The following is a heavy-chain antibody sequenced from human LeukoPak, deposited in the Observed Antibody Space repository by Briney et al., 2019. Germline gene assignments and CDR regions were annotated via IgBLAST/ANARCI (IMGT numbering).Heavy chain of an antibody. CDR1: GGSFSGYY. CDR2: INHSGST. CDR3: AREVVVAASSAFDI. Sequence: SETLSLTCAVYGGSFSGYYWSWIRQPPGKGLEWIGEINHSGSTNYNPSLKSRVTISVDTSKNQFSLKLSSVTAADTAVYYCAREVVVAASSAFDIWGQGTMVTVSS. V-gene: IGHV4-34*01. D-gene: IGHD2-15*01. J-gene: IGHJ3*02.